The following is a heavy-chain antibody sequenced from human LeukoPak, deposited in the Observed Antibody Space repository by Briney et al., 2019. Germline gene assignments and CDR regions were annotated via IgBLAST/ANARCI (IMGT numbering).Heavy chain of an antibody. D-gene: IGHD1-7*01. Sequence: SETLSLTCTISGGSISTTDYYWGWIRQPPGKGPEWIGSIYYAGSTFYKPSLRSRVTISVDRSKNQFSLKLSSVTAADTAVYYCASNWNYAYAFNIWGQGTMVTVSS. CDR2: IYYAGST. V-gene: IGHV4-39*07. J-gene: IGHJ3*02. CDR1: GGSISTTDYY. CDR3: ASNWNYAYAFNI.